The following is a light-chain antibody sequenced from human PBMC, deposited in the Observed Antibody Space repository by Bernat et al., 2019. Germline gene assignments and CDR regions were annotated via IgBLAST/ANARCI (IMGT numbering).Light chain of an antibody. Sequence: DIQMTQSPSTLSASVGDRVTITCRASQSISSGLAWYQQKPGKAAKLLIYKASSLESGVPSRFSGSGSGTEFTLPISSLQPDDFAPYYCPQFNSYSRTFGQGTKVEIK. CDR3: PQFNSYSRT. V-gene: IGKV1-5*03. CDR1: QSISSG. J-gene: IGKJ1*01. CDR2: KAS.